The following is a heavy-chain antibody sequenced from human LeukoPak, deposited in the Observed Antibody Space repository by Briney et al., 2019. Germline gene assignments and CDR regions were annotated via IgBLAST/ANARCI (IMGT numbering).Heavy chain of an antibody. V-gene: IGHV4-39*07. CDR2: ISYSGST. CDR3: ARDVTAAFDY. CDR1: GDSISSSSYY. D-gene: IGHD6-13*01. Sequence: PSETLSLTCTVSGDSISSSSYYWGWIRQPPGKGLEWIGSISYSGSTYYNPSLKSRITISVDTSKNQFSLKLSSVTAADTAVYYCARDVTAAFDYWGQGTLVTVSS. J-gene: IGHJ4*02.